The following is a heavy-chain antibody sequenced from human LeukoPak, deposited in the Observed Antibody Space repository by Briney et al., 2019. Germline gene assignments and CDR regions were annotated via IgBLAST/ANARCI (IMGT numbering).Heavy chain of an antibody. D-gene: IGHD6-13*01. CDR2: IRYDGSNK. V-gene: IGHV3-30*02. J-gene: IGHJ6*03. Sequence: GGSLRLSCAASGFTFSSYGVHWVRQAPGKWLEWVAFIRYDGSNKYYADSVKGRFTISRDNSKNTLYLQMNSLRAEDTAVYYCAKESSSWYGYYYYMDVWGKGTTVTISS. CDR3: AKESSSWYGYYYYMDV. CDR1: GFTFSSYG.